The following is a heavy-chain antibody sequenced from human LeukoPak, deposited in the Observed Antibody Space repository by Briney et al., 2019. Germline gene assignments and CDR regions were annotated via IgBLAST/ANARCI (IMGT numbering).Heavy chain of an antibody. CDR1: GGSINNYY. J-gene: IGHJ4*02. CDR3: ARRLASAWGFDY. V-gene: IGHV4-59*08. CDR2: IFSSGTT. D-gene: IGHD6-19*01. Sequence: SQTLSLTCTVSGGSINNYYWTWIRQPPGKGLEWIGYIFSSGTTNYNPSLKSRVTISLDMSKNQFSLTLTSVTAADTAVYYCARRLASAWGFDYWGQGTLATVSS.